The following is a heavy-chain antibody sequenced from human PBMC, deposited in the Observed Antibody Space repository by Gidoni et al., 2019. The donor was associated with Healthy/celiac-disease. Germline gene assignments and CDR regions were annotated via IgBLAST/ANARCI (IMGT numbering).Heavy chain of an antibody. CDR3: ARSVATAVSPLCFDY. Sequence: QVQLVQSGAEVKKPGSSVKVSCKASGGTFSSDTISWVRQAPGQGLEWIGRIIPILGIANYAHKFQGRVTITADKSTSTAYMELSSLRSEDTAVYYCARSVATAVSPLCFDYWGQGTLVTVSS. D-gene: IGHD5-12*01. CDR2: IIPILGIA. V-gene: IGHV1-69*02. CDR1: GGTFSSDT. J-gene: IGHJ4*02.